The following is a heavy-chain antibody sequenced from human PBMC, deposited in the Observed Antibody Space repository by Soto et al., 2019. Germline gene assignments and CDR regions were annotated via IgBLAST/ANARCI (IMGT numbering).Heavy chain of an antibody. V-gene: IGHV3-21*01. CDR1: GFTFSSYS. D-gene: IGHD6-6*01. CDR2: ISSSSSYI. Sequence: GGSLRLSCAASGFTFSSYSMNWVRQAPGKGLEWVSSISSSSSYIYYADSVKGRFTISRDNAKNSLYLQMNSLRAEDTAVYYCARDRASSSSIFDYWGQGTLVTVSS. CDR3: ARDRASSSSIFDY. J-gene: IGHJ4*02.